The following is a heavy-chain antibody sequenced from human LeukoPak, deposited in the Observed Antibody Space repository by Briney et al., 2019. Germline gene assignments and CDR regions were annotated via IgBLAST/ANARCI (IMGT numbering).Heavy chain of an antibody. CDR1: GFTFSSYS. J-gene: IGHJ5*02. D-gene: IGHD3-10*01. Sequence: GGSLRLSCAASGFTFSSYSMNWVRQAPGKGLEWVSYISSSSSTIYYADSVKGRFTISRDNAKNSLYLQMNSLRAEDTAVYYCARKGGGLMVRGGGIWFDPWGQGTLVTVSS. CDR2: ISSSSSTI. V-gene: IGHV3-48*04. CDR3: ARKGGGLMVRGGGIWFDP.